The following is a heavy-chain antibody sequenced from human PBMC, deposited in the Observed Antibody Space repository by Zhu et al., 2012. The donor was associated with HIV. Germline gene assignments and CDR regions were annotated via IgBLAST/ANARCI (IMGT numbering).Heavy chain of an antibody. J-gene: IGHJ1*01. V-gene: IGHV4-34*01. CDR2: INHSGNT. D-gene: IGHD2-21*01. CDR1: GASFSSYY. CDR3: AGQIAVADARPGYFDR. Sequence: QVQLQQWGAGLLKPSETLSLTCAVYGASFSSYYWTWLRQSPGKGLERIGDINHSGNTNYNSSFKSRVTISIDNSKNQFSLSLKSVTADDSAVYFCAGQIAVADARPGYFDRWDQGTLVTVSS.